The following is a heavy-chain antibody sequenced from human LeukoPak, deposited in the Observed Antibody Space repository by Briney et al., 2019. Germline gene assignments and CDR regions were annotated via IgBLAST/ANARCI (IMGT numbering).Heavy chain of an antibody. CDR2: IYYSGST. CDR1: GGSISSYY. CDR3: ARPLLLWFGESALGAFDI. Sequence: KSSETLSLTCTVSGGSISSYYWSWIRQPPGKGLEWIGYIYYSGSTYYNPSLKSRVTISVDTSKNQFSLKLSSVTAADTAVYYCARPLLLWFGESALGAFDIWGQGTMVTVSS. V-gene: IGHV4-59*04. D-gene: IGHD3-10*01. J-gene: IGHJ3*02.